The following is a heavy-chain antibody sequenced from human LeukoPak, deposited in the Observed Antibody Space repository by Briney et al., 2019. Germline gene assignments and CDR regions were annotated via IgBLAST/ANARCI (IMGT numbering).Heavy chain of an antibody. CDR3: ARHTFPASYYAMDV. V-gene: IGHV4-59*08. CDR2: VYYTGST. J-gene: IGHJ6*02. CDR1: SGSISTYY. Sequence: SETLSLTCTVSSGSISTYYWSWIRQPPGKGLEWIGNVYYTGSTNYNPSLKSRVIISVDTSKNQFSLKLTSVTAADTAVYYCARHTFPASYYAMDVWGQGTTVTVSS. D-gene: IGHD2/OR15-2a*01.